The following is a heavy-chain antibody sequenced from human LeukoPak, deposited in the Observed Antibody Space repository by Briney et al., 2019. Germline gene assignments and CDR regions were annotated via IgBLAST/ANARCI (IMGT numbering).Heavy chain of an antibody. Sequence: GGSLRLSCAASGFTFSSYSMNWVRQAPGKGLEWVSYISGSSGTIYYADSVKGRFTISRDNAKNSLYLQVNSLRAEDAAVYYCARRSEFGVLYYMDVWGKGTTVTVSS. J-gene: IGHJ6*03. CDR2: ISGSSGTI. V-gene: IGHV3-48*01. CDR1: GFTFSSYS. CDR3: ARRSEFGVLYYMDV. D-gene: IGHD3-16*01.